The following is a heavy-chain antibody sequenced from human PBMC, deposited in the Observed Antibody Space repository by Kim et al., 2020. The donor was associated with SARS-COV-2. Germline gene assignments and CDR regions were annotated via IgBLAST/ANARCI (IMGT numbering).Heavy chain of an antibody. CDR1: GFTFNDYA. Sequence: GGSLRLSCAASGFTFNDYAMHWVRQAPGKGLEGVSGISWNSNTIGYADSVKGRFTISRDSARHSLYLQMNSLRAEDTALYFCAKEKRSYYYDAGAFDFWG. CDR3: AKEKRSYYYDAGAFDF. D-gene: IGHD3-22*01. J-gene: IGHJ3*01. CDR2: ISWNSNTI. V-gene: IGHV3-9*01.